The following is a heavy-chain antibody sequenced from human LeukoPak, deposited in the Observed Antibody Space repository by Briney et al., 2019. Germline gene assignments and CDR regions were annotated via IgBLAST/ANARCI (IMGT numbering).Heavy chain of an antibody. Sequence: ASVKVSCKASGYTFTSYYMHWVRQAPGQGLEWMGIINPSGGSTSYAQKFQGRVTMTRDTSTSTVYMELSSLRSEDTAVYYCARDVEPQNYYDSSASPSRDYWGQGTLVTVSS. CDR1: GYTFTSYY. J-gene: IGHJ4*02. CDR3: ARDVEPQNYYDSSASPSRDY. D-gene: IGHD3-22*01. V-gene: IGHV1-46*01. CDR2: INPSGGST.